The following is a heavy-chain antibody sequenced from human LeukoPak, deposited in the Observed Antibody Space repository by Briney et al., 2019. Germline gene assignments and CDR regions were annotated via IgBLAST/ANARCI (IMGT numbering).Heavy chain of an antibody. J-gene: IGHJ4*02. CDR2: ISAYNGNT. CDR1: GYTFTSYG. Sequence: VSVKVSCKASGYTFTSYGISWVRQAPGQGLEWMGWISAYNGNTNYAQKLQGRVTMTTDTSTSTAYMELSSLRSEDTAVYYCAREPTLYCSGGSCYDPDYYFDYWGQGTLVTVSS. D-gene: IGHD2-15*01. CDR3: AREPTLYCSGGSCYDPDYYFDY. V-gene: IGHV1-18*01.